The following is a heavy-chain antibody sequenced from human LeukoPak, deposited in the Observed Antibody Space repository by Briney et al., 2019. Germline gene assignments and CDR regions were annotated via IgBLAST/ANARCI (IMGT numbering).Heavy chain of an antibody. Sequence: GGSLRLSCAASGFTFSSYWMTWVRQAPGKGLEWVANIKQDGSEKYYVDSVKGRFTISRDNAKNSLLLQMNSLRADDTAVYYCARGRDSGYDYRFDPWGQGILVTVSS. CDR3: ARGRDSGYDYRFDP. V-gene: IGHV3-7*01. J-gene: IGHJ5*02. D-gene: IGHD5-12*01. CDR1: GFTFSSYW. CDR2: IKQDGSEK.